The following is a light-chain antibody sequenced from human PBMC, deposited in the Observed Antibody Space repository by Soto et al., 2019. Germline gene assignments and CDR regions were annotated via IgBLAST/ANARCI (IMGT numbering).Light chain of an antibody. CDR1: RSNLANNY. CDR2: TNT. Sequence: QSVLTQPASPSGTPGQTGTISCSGSRSNLANNYVCWYQQLQGAAPKLLISTNTQRPSGVTDRFSGSKSGTVASLAISGLRSADEADYFCEAWDDSVSGHVFGTGTNVTVL. CDR3: EAWDDSVSGHV. V-gene: IGLV1-47*01. J-gene: IGLJ1*01.